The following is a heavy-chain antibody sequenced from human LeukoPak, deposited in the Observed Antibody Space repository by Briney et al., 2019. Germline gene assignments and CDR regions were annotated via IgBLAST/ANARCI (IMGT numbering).Heavy chain of an antibody. V-gene: IGHV4-59*08. CDR3: ARHRRAGVGIRDDAFDI. D-gene: IGHD3-10*01. CDR2: IYYSGST. CDR1: GGSISSYY. Sequence: SETLSLTCTASGGSISSYYWSWIRQPPGKGLEWIGYIYYSGSTNYNPSLKSRVTISVDTSKNQFSLMLSTLTAADTAVYYCARHRRAGVGIRDDAFDIWGQGTMVTVSS. J-gene: IGHJ3*02.